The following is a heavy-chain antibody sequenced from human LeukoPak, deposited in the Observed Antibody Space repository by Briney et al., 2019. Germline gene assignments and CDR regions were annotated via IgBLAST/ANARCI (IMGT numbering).Heavy chain of an antibody. CDR1: GFTVSSSY. D-gene: IGHD3-10*01. Sequence: GGSLRLSGAASGFTVSSSYMTWVRQAPGKGLEWVSVIRSGGSTVYADSVKGRFTISRDNSKNTLYLQLNSPRAEDTAVYYCAREGSGRTAYNDGLDVWGQGTMVTVSS. J-gene: IGHJ3*01. CDR2: IRSGGST. CDR3: AREGSGRTAYNDGLDV. V-gene: IGHV3-53*01.